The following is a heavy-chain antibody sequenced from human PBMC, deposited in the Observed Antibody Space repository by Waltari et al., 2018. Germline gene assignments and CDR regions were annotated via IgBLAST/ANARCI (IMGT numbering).Heavy chain of an antibody. CDR2: IKQDGSEK. CDR1: GFTFSSYW. Sequence: EVQLVESGGGLVQPGGSLRLSCAASGFTFSSYWMSWVRQAPGKGLEWVANIKQDGSEKYYVDSVKGRFTISRDNAKNSLYLQMNSLRAEDTAVYYCASGTEEGILDYWGQGTLVTVSS. J-gene: IGHJ4*02. CDR3: ASGTEEGILDY. D-gene: IGHD1-20*01. V-gene: IGHV3-7*01.